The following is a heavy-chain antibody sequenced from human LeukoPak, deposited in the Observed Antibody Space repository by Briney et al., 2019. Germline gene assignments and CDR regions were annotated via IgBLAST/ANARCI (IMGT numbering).Heavy chain of an antibody. CDR2: ISAGGSST. CDR1: GFAFSNYG. CDR3: AKAVKTYYYDSSGYYY. V-gene: IGHV3-23*01. D-gene: IGHD3-22*01. Sequence: GGSLRLSCTASGFAFSNYGMNWVRQTPGKGLEWVSAISAGGSSTHYADSVKGRFTISRDNSKNTLYLQMNSLRAEDTAVYYCAKAVKTYYYDSSGYYYWGQGTLVTVSS. J-gene: IGHJ4*02.